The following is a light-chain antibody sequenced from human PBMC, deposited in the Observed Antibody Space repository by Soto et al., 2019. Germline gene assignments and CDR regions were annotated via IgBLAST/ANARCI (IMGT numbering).Light chain of an antibody. V-gene: IGKV3-15*01. Sequence: EIVMTQSPATLSVSPGERATLSCRASQSVSSNLAWYQQKPGQAPRLLIYGASTRAPGIPARFSGSGSGTECTLTISSLESEGFSVDYCQQYNNWPQTFGQGTKVEIK. CDR3: QQYNNWPQT. CDR1: QSVSSN. CDR2: GAS. J-gene: IGKJ1*01.